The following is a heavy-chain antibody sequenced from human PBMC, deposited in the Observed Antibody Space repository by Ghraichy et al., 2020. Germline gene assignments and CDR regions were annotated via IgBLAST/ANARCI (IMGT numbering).Heavy chain of an antibody. J-gene: IGHJ4*01. CDR3: ARDRSVVEMATITRTLDY. V-gene: IGHV3-21*01. CDR1: GFTFSSYS. CDR2: ISSSSSYI. D-gene: IGHD5-24*01. Sequence: GGSLRLSCAASGFTFSSYSMNWVRQAPGKGLEWVSSISSSSSYIYYADSVKGRFTISRDNAKNSLYLQMNSLRAEDTAVYYCARDRSVVEMATITRTLDYWGHGPLVTVSS.